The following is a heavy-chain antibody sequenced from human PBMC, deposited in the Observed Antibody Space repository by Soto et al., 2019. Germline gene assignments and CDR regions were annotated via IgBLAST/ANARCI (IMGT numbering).Heavy chain of an antibody. CDR1: GGTFSNYT. CDR2: ITXIIGIX. CDR3: ARDDDFWSGTFDY. J-gene: IGHJ4*02. Sequence: XVKVSCKASGGTFSNYTISWVRQAPGQVLKWMGRITXIIGIXNYAQTSQVRXXITADKSXXKAYMELSSLRSEEMAVYYCARDDDFWSGTFDYWGQGTLVTVSS. D-gene: IGHD3-3*01. V-gene: IGHV1-69*04.